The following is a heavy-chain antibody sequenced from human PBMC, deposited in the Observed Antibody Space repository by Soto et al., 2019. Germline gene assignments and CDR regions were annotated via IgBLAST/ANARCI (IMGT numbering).Heavy chain of an antibody. Sequence: QVQLVQSGAEVKKPGASVKVSCKASGYTFTTFGISWVRQAPGQGLEWMGWISAYNGYTNYAQKPQGRVTMTTDTSTSTAYMELRSLRSDDTAVYYCARDPTIFGVVQNYGMDVWGQGTTVTVSS. CDR1: GYTFTTFG. J-gene: IGHJ6*02. CDR3: ARDPTIFGVVQNYGMDV. V-gene: IGHV1-18*01. D-gene: IGHD3-3*01. CDR2: ISAYNGYT.